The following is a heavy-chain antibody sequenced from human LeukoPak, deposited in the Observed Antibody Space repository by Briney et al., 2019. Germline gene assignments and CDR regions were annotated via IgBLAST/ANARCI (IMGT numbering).Heavy chain of an antibody. V-gene: IGHV3-21*01. J-gene: IGHJ6*03. CDR1: GFTFSSYS. CDR2: ISSSSSYI. Sequence: GGSLRLSCAASGFTFSSYSMNWVRQAPGKGLEWVSSISSSSSYIYYADSVKGRFTISRDNAKNSLYLQMNSLRAEDTAVYYRASDRISSYYYMDVWGKGTTVTVSS. D-gene: IGHD1-14*01. CDR3: ASDRISSYYYMDV.